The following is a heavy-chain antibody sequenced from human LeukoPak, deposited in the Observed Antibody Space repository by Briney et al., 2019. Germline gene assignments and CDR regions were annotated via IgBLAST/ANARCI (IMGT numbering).Heavy chain of an antibody. CDR1: GFTFSSYS. Sequence: GGSLRLSCAASGFTFSSYSMNWVRQAPGKGLEWVSSITRSSSFVYYADSVKGRFTISRDNAKNSLYLQMSSLRAEDTAVYYCASEIPNLRYCSSTSCDYWGQGTLVTVSS. D-gene: IGHD2-2*01. V-gene: IGHV3-21*01. CDR3: ASEIPNLRYCSSTSCDY. J-gene: IGHJ4*02. CDR2: ITRSSSFV.